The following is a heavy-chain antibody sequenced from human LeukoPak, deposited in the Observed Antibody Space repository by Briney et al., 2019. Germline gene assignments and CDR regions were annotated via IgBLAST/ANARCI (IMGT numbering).Heavy chain of an antibody. CDR1: GYTFTGYY. J-gene: IGHJ4*02. D-gene: IGHD1-26*01. CDR2: INPNSGGT. Sequence: ASVKVSCKASGYTFTGYYMHWVRQAPGQGLEWMGWINPNSGGTNYAQKFQGRVTMTRDTSISTAYMELSRLRSDDTAVYYCARDRMGAANRGFDYWGQGTLVTVSS. CDR3: ARDRMGAANRGFDY. V-gene: IGHV1-2*02.